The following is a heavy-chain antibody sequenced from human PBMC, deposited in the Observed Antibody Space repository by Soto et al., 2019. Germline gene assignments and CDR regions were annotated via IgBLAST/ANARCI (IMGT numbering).Heavy chain of an antibody. CDR2: FYFGGST. Sequence: QLQLQESGPGLVKPSQTLSLTCTVSGASISSSSYYWGWIRQPPGRGLEWIGSFYFGGSTYYNSSLMSRLTISVDTSKNQFSLNLSSVTAADTAVYYCARLPGIAGGGIDYWGQGTLVTVSS. J-gene: IGHJ4*02. CDR1: GASISSSSYY. CDR3: ARLPGIAGGGIDY. D-gene: IGHD6-13*01. V-gene: IGHV4-39*01.